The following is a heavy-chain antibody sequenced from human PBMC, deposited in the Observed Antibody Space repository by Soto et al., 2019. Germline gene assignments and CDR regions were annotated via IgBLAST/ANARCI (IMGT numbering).Heavy chain of an antibody. CDR1: GGSISSSSYY. D-gene: IGHD3-22*01. CDR2: IYYSGST. V-gene: IGHV4-39*01. Sequence: SETLSLTCTVSGGSISSSSYYWGWIRQPPGKGLEWIGSIYYSGSTYYNPSLKSRVTISVDTSKNQFSLKLSSVTAADTAVYYCARHQGPLYYYDSSGYYQGDYWGQGTLVTVSS. J-gene: IGHJ4*02. CDR3: ARHQGPLYYYDSSGYYQGDY.